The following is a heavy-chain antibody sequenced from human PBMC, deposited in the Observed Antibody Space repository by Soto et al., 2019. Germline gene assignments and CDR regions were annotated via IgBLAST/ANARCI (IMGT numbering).Heavy chain of an antibody. J-gene: IGHJ6*02. D-gene: IGHD2-2*02. CDR3: AREYTAWPLAYGLDV. V-gene: IGHV3-21*01. CDR2: ISSRSDI. Sequence: GGSLRLSCVGSGFTFSTYSINWVRQAPGKGLEWVSSISSRSDIYYADSVKGRFTISRDNAKNSVSLQMNSLRAEDTAVYYCAREYTAWPLAYGLDVWGQGTTVTGS. CDR1: GFTFSTYS.